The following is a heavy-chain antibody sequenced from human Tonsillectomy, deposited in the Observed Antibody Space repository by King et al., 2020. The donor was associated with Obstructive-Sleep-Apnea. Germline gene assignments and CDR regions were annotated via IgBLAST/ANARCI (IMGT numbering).Heavy chain of an antibody. Sequence: QLVQSGAEVKKPGASVKVSCKASGYTFTSYYMHWLRRAPGQGLEWMGIINPSCGSTSYAQEFQGRVTMTRDTSTSTVYMELSSLRSEDTAVYYCATPGGSGSYYGSYYFDYWGQGTLVTVSS. CDR3: ATPGGSGSYYGSYYFDY. CDR1: GYTFTSYY. J-gene: IGHJ4*02. CDR2: INPSCGST. D-gene: IGHD3-10*01. V-gene: IGHV1-46*01.